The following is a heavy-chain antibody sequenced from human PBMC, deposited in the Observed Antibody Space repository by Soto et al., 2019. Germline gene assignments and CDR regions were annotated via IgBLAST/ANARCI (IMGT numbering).Heavy chain of an antibody. CDR2: IIPIFGTA. Sequence: SVKVSCKASGGTFSSYAISWVRQAPGQGLEWMGGIIPIFGTANYAQKFQGRVTITADESTSTAYMELSSLRSEDTAVYYCASRYYYDSSGYYHPDAFDIWGQGTMVTVSS. J-gene: IGHJ3*02. V-gene: IGHV1-69*13. D-gene: IGHD3-22*01. CDR3: ASRYYYDSSGYYHPDAFDI. CDR1: GGTFSSYA.